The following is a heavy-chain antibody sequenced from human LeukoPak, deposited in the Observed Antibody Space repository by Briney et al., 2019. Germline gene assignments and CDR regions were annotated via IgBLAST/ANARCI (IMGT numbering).Heavy chain of an antibody. CDR1: GFTLSSYV. Sequence: GGSLRLSCAASGFTLSSYVMSWVRQAPGKGLEWVSAISDTGNTYHADSVKGRFTISRDNSKNTLYLQMNSLRAEDTAVYYCAKDLITMVRGVMRAPSDYWGQGTLVTVSP. CDR2: ISDTGNT. CDR3: AKDLITMVRGVMRAPSDY. D-gene: IGHD3-10*01. J-gene: IGHJ4*02. V-gene: IGHV3-23*01.